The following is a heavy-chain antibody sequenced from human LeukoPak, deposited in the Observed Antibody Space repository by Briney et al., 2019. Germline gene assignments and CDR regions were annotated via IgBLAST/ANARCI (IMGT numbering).Heavy chain of an antibody. CDR3: AKDPIAVAGKQFDY. J-gene: IGHJ4*02. CDR2: ISWNSGSI. Sequence: GGSLRLSCAASGFTFDDYAMHWVRQAPGKGLEWVSGISWNSGSIGYADSVKGRFIISRDNARNSLYLQMNSLRAEDTALYYCAKDPIAVAGKQFDYWGQGTLVTVSS. D-gene: IGHD6-19*01. CDR1: GFTFDDYA. V-gene: IGHV3-9*01.